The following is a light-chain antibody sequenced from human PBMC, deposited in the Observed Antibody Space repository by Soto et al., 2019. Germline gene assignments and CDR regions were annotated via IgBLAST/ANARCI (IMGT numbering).Light chain of an antibody. V-gene: IGKV3-20*01. CDR3: QQYGSSPLT. Sequence: EIVLTQSPGTLSLSPGESATLSCRASQSVNSKYLAWYQQKPGQAPRLLIYGASSRATGIPDRFSGSGSGTNFTLTISRLEPEDFAVYYCQQYGSSPLTFGQGTRLEIK. J-gene: IGKJ5*01. CDR2: GAS. CDR1: QSVNSKY.